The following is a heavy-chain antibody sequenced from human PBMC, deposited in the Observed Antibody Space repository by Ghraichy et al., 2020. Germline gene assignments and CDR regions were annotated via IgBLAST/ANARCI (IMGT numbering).Heavy chain of an antibody. V-gene: IGHV1-8*01. CDR3: ARGYGMDV. CDR2: MNPNSGNT. J-gene: IGHJ6*02. CDR1: GDTFTRYE. Sequence: ASVKVSCKASGDTFTRYEINWVREATGQGLEWMGRMNPNSGNTGYAQKFQGRLTMTRNTSISTAYMELSGLRSEDTAVYYCARGYGMDVWGQGTTVTVSS.